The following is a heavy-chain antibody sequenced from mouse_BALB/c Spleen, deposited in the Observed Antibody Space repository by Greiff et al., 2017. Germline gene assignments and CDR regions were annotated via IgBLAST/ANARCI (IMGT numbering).Heavy chain of an antibody. CDR1: GYTFTSYW. V-gene: IGHV1S127*01. D-gene: IGHD2-4*01. CDR2: IDPSDSYT. CDR3: ARDDYLFAY. J-gene: IGHJ3*01. Sequence: QVQLQQSGAELVKPGASVKMSCKASGYTFTSYWMHWVKQRPGQGLEWIGTIDPSDSYTSYNQKFKGKATLTVDTSSSTAYMQLSSLTSEDSAVYYCARDDYLFAYWGQGTLVTVSA.